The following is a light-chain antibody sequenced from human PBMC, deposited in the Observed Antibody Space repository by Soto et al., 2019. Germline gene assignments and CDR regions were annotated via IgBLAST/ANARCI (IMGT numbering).Light chain of an antibody. J-gene: IGKJ1*01. Sequence: EIVLTQSPGTLSLSPGERASLSCRASQSASSSYLAWYQQKPGQAPRLLIYGASSRATGIPDRFSGSGSGTDFTLTISRLEPEDFAVYYCQQYGSSPPWTFGQGTKVDI. CDR3: QQYGSSPPWT. CDR1: QSASSSY. V-gene: IGKV3-20*01. CDR2: GAS.